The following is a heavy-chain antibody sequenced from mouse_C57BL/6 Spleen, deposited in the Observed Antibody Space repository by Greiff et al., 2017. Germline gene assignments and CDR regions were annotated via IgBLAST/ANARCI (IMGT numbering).Heavy chain of an antibody. CDR1: GFTFSSYG. V-gene: IGHV5-6*02. D-gene: IGHD4-1*01. CDR2: ISSGGGYT. J-gene: IGHJ2*01. Sequence: EVKLMESGGDLVKPGGSLKLSCAASGFTFSSYGMSWVRQTPDKRLEWVATISSGGGYTYYPDSVKGRFTISRDNAKNTLYLQMSSLKSEDTALYYCARRLTWAFDYWGQGTTLTVSS. CDR3: ARRLTWAFDY.